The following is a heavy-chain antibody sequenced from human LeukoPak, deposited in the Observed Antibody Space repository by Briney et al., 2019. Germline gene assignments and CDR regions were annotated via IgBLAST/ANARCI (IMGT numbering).Heavy chain of an antibody. D-gene: IGHD1-26*01. CDR1: GFTFSSYS. CDR2: ISSSSSYI. J-gene: IGHJ4*02. CDR3: ARDDSGSYCLGY. V-gene: IGHV3-21*01. Sequence: GGALRLSCAASGFTFSSYSKNWVRQAPGKGLEWVSSISSSSSYIYYADSVKGRFTISRDNAKNSLYLQMNSLRAEDTAVYYCARDDSGSYCLGYWGQGTLVTVSS.